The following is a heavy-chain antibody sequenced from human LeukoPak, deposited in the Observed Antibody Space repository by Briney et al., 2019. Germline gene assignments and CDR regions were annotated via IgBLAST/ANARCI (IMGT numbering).Heavy chain of an antibody. J-gene: IGHJ4*02. CDR1: GGSFSGYY. CDR3: ARRYYFDY. Sequence: SETLSLTCAVYGGSFSGYYWSWIRQPPGKGLEWIGEINHSGSTNYNPSLKSRVTISVDTSKNQFSLKLSSVTAADTAVYYCARRYYFDYWGQGTLVTVSS. V-gene: IGHV4-34*01. CDR2: INHSGST.